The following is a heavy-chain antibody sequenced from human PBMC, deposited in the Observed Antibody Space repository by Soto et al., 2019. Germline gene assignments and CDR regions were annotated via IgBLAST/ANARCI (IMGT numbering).Heavy chain of an antibody. CDR3: AKDDCTNGVCSASDWFDP. D-gene: IGHD2-8*01. CDR2: ISGSGGST. Sequence: GGSLRLSCAASGFTFSTYAMSWVRQAQGKGLEWVSAISGSGGSTYYADSVKGRFTISRDNSKNTLYLQMNSLRAEDTAVYYCAKDDCTNGVCSASDWFDPWGQGTLVTVSS. CDR1: GFTFSTYA. J-gene: IGHJ5*02. V-gene: IGHV3-23*01.